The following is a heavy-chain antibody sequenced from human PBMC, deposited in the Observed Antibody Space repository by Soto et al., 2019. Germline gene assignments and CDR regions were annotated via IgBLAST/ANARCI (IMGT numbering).Heavy chain of an antibody. CDR1: GFTFSNYA. J-gene: IGHJ6*02. D-gene: IGHD3-3*01. Sequence: EVQLLESGGGLVQPGGSLRLSCADSGFTFSNYAMSWVRQAPGKGLEWVSGISSVGTTTYYADSVKGRFTISRDNFKRTLDLQMSSLRAEDTATYYCARARDYDFWSGLLFYGMDVWGQGTTVTGSS. V-gene: IGHV3-23*01. CDR3: ARARDYDFWSGLLFYGMDV. CDR2: ISSVGTTT.